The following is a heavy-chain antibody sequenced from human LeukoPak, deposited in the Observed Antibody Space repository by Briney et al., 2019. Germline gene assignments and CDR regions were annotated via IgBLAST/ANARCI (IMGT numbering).Heavy chain of an antibody. V-gene: IGHV3-33*01. CDR1: GFTFSSYG. D-gene: IGHD6-13*01. CDR3: ARTIAAAGRFDY. J-gene: IGHJ4*02. CDR2: IWYDGSNK. Sequence: GGSLRLSCAASGFTFSSYGMHWVRQAPGKGLEWVAVIWYDGSNKYYADSVKGRFTISRDNSKNTPYLQMNSLRAEDTAVYYCARTIAAAGRFDYWGQGTLVTVSS.